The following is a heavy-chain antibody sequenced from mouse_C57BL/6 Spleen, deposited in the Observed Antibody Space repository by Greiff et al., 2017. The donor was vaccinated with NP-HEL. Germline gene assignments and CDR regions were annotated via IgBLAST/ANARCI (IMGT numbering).Heavy chain of an antibody. CDR3: TTSGGSSYKN. J-gene: IGHJ2*01. CDR2: IDPENGDT. V-gene: IGHV14-4*01. D-gene: IGHD1-1*01. Sequence: EVQLQQSGAELVRPGASVKLSCTASGFNIKDDYMHWVKQRPEQGLEWIGWIDPENGDTEYASKFQGKATITADTSSNTAYLQLSSLTSEDTAVYYCTTSGGSSYKNWGQGTTLTVSS. CDR1: GFNIKDDY.